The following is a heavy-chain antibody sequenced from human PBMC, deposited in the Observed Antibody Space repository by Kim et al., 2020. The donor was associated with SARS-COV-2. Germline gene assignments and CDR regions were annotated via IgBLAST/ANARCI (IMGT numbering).Heavy chain of an antibody. V-gene: IGHV1-3*01. Sequence: PEFQGGVTITRDTSARTAYMELSSLRSEDTAVYYCARDGAVAGTGGWFDPWGQGTLVTVSS. D-gene: IGHD6-19*01. J-gene: IGHJ5*02. CDR3: ARDGAVAGTGGWFDP.